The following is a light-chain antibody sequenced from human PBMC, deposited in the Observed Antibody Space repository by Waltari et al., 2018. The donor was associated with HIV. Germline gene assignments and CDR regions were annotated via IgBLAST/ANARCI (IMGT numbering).Light chain of an antibody. J-gene: IGLJ3*02. CDR1: SNNIGAYA. Sequence: QSALTQEASVSGTVGQKVTLSCTGDSNNIGAYAVGWYQQISHGAPKTVMFGDSRPSGIPDRFSASKSGTTASLTSAGLQPEDEADYYCSAWDYSLSARVFGGGTRLTVL. CDR3: SAWDYSLSARV. CDR2: GDS. V-gene: IGLV1-44*01.